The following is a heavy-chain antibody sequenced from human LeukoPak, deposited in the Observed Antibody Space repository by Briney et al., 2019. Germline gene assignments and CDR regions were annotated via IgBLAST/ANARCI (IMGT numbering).Heavy chain of an antibody. CDR1: GYNFSNCL. Sequence: GESLKISCEGSGYNFSNCLIGWVRQMPGKGLEWMGIIYPGDSDTRYGPSFQGQVTISADKSISTAYLQWSSLKASDTAMYYCARHGGGGSGGNSGFDYWGQGTLVTVSS. V-gene: IGHV5-51*01. D-gene: IGHD4-23*01. CDR2: IYPGDSDT. J-gene: IGHJ4*02. CDR3: ARHGGGGSGGNSGFDY.